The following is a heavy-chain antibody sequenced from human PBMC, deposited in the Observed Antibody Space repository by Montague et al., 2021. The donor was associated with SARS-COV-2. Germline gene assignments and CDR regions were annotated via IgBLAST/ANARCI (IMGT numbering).Heavy chain of an antibody. V-gene: IGHV3-53*01. CDR3: ARGGSGGSCYSPPCYFDY. J-gene: IGHJ4*02. CDR2: IYSGGST. D-gene: IGHD2-15*01. CDR1: GLIVSSNY. Sequence: SLRLSCAASGLIVSSNYMSWVRQAPGKGLERVSVIYSGGSTYYADSVKGRFTISRDNSKNTLYLQMNTLSAEDTAVYYCARGGSGGSCYSPPCYFDYWGQGTLVTVSS.